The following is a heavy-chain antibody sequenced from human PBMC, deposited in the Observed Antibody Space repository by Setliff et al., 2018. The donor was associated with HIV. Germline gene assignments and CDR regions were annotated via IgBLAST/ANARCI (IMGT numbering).Heavy chain of an antibody. V-gene: IGHV3-21*01. CDR2: ISHNGAYI. CDR1: GFTFSGYT. J-gene: IGHJ3*02. D-gene: IGHD3-3*01. CDR3: TRSPSYYDFWSGYSDDAFDI. Sequence: PGESLKISCVASGFTFSGYTMNWVRQAPGKGLEWVASISHNGAYIYYTFFVRGRFTISRDNAENSLYLQLNRLRVGDSAIYYCTRSPSYYDFWSGYSDDAFDIWGQGTMVTVSS.